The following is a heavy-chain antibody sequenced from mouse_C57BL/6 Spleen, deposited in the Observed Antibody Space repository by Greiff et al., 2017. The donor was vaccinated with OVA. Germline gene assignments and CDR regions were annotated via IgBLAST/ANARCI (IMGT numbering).Heavy chain of an antibody. Sequence: EVQLVESGEGLVKPGGSLKLSCAASGFTFSSYAMSWVRQTPEKRLEWVAYISSGGDYIYYADTVKGRFTISRDNARNTLYLQMSSLKSEDTAMYYCTRAGIFGNEDAMDYWGQGTSVTVSS. D-gene: IGHD2-1*01. CDR2: ISSGGDYI. V-gene: IGHV5-9-1*02. CDR3: TRAGIFGNEDAMDY. J-gene: IGHJ4*01. CDR1: GFTFSSYA.